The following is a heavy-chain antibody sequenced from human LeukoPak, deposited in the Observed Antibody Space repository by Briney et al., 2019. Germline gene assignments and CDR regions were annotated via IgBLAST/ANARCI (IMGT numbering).Heavy chain of an antibody. CDR3: AKRGVVIRVILVGFHKEAYYFDS. CDR2: ISDSGGRT. J-gene: IGHJ4*02. D-gene: IGHD3-22*01. Sequence: GGSLRLFCAVSGITLSNYGMSWVRQAPGKGLEWVAGISDSGGRTKYADSVKGRFTISRDNSKNTLYLQMNSLRAEDTAVYFCAKRGVVIRVILVGFHKEAYYFDSWGQGALVTVSS. CDR1: GITLSNYG. V-gene: IGHV3-23*01.